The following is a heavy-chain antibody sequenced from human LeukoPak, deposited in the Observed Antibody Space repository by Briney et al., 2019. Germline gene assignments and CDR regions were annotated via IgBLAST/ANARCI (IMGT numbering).Heavy chain of an antibody. D-gene: IGHD6-25*01. J-gene: IGHJ4*02. Sequence: GGSLRLSCAASGFTFRGYRMHWVRQTPGKGLEWVSAIETDGSATTYADSVEGRFSISRDNAKNILYLQMNSLRVEDTAVYHCARGGGYRLDYWGQGTLVTVSS. CDR2: IETDGSAT. V-gene: IGHV3-74*01. CDR3: ARGGGYRLDY. CDR1: GFTFRGYR.